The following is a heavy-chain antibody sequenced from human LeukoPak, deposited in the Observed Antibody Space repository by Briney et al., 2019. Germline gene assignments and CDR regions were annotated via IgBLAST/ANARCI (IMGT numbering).Heavy chain of an antibody. D-gene: IGHD3-16*01. CDR2: ISWNSGSI. J-gene: IGHJ4*02. V-gene: IGHV3-9*03. Sequence: GRSLRLSCAASGFTFDDYAMHWVRQAPGKGLEWVSGISWNSGSIGYADSVKGRFTVSRDNAKNSLYLQMNSLRAEDMALYYCAKGLAAESYYFDYWGQGTLVTVSS. CDR1: GFTFDDYA. CDR3: AKGLAAESYYFDY.